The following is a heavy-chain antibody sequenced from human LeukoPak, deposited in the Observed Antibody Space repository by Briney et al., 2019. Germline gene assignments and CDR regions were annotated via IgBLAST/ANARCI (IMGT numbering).Heavy chain of an antibody. D-gene: IGHD3-22*01. Sequence: PGGSLRLSCAASGFTFSSYWMSWVRQAPGKGLEWVANIKQDGSEKYYVDSVKGRFTISRDNAKNSLYLQMKSLRVEDTAVYYCARDHGSGSTDYFDYWGQGTLVTVSS. CDR3: ARDHGSGSTDYFDY. V-gene: IGHV3-7*01. CDR1: GFTFSSYW. J-gene: IGHJ4*02. CDR2: IKQDGSEK.